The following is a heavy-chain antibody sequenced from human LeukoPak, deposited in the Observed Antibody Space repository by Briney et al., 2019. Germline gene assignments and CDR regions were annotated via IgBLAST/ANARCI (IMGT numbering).Heavy chain of an antibody. CDR3: ARLSRRSPLTHDY. J-gene: IGHJ4*02. CDR2: IYYRGGT. V-gene: IGHV4-39*06. Sequence: KASETLSLTCTVSGGSISSSSYFWGWIRQPPGKGLEWIGSIYYRGGTQSNPSLKSRLTISMDTSKNQFPLKLSSVTAADTAVYYCARLSRRSPLTHDYWGQGTLVTVSS. CDR1: GGSISSSSYF.